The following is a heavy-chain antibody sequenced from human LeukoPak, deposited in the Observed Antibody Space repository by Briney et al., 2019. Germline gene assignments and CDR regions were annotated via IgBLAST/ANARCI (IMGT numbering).Heavy chain of an antibody. CDR1: GFTFSRYW. CDR2: IKQDGTEK. D-gene: IGHD2-15*01. V-gene: IGHV3-7*03. CDR3: AKMGDIVVVVDWFDP. J-gene: IGHJ5*02. Sequence: GGSLRLSCAASGFTFSRYWMSWVRQTPGKGLEWVANIKQDGTEKYYVDSVKGRFTISRDNAKNLLYLQMNSLRAEDTAVYYCAKMGDIVVVVDWFDPGAREPWSPSPQ.